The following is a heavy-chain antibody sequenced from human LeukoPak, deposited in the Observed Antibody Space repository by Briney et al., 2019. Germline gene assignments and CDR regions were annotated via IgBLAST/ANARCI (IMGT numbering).Heavy chain of an antibody. CDR3: ASGYGSSGRFDY. CDR1: GRSFSGYY. V-gene: IGHV4-34*01. J-gene: IGHJ4*02. D-gene: IGHD3-10*01. CDR2: INHSGST. Sequence: SETLSLTCAVYGRSFSGYYWSWIRQPPGKGLEWIGEINHSGSTNYNPSLKSRVTISVDTSKNQFSLKLSSVTAADTAVYYCASGYGSSGRFDYWGQGTLVTVSS.